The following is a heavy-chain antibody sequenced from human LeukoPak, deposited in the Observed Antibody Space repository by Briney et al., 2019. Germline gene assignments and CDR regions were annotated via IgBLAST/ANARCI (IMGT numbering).Heavy chain of an antibody. CDR1: GGSISSYY. CDR2: IYYSGST. D-gene: IGHD6-25*01. J-gene: IGHJ6*03. Sequence: SQTLSLTCAVSGGSISSYYWSWIRQPPGKGLEWIGYIYYSGSTNYNPSLKSRVTISVDTSKNQFSLKLSSVTAADTAVYYCARGFPAASMDVWGKGTTVTVSS. V-gene: IGHV4-59*01. CDR3: ARGFPAASMDV.